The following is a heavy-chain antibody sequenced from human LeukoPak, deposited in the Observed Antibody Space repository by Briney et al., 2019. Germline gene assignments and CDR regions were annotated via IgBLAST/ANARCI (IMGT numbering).Heavy chain of an antibody. CDR3: ARGADSSSSA. J-gene: IGHJ4*02. Sequence: ASVKVSCKASGYTFTAYYLHWVRQAPGQGLEWMGWINPKSGGTNYAQKFQGRVAMTRDTSITTAYMELSRLSSDDTAVYYCARGADSSSSAWGQGTLVTVSS. V-gene: IGHV1-2*02. CDR2: INPKSGGT. CDR1: GYTFTAYY. D-gene: IGHD6-6*01.